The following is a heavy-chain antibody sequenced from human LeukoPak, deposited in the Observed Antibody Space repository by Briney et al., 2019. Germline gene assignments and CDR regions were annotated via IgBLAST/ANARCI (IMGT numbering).Heavy chain of an antibody. CDR3: AKGVAPSIAAAGTILSFDY. V-gene: IGHV4-4*07. CDR1: VGSISNYY. J-gene: IGHJ4*02. Sequence: PSETLSLTCTVSVGSISNYYWTWIRQPAGKGLEWIGRIYSSGSTNYNPSLKSRVTISVDTSKNQFSLKLSSVTAADTAVYYCAKGVAPSIAAAGTILSFDYWGQGTLVTVSS. D-gene: IGHD6-13*01. CDR2: IYSSGST.